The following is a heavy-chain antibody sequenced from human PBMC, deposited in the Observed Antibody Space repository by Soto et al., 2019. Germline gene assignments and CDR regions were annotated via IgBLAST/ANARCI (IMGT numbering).Heavy chain of an antibody. CDR2: IDSDGSRI. V-gene: IGHV3-74*01. D-gene: IGHD2-15*01. CDR1: GFTFSNYW. CDR3: VRTSLVVAVATREDL. Sequence: EVQLVESGGGLVQPGESLRLSCAASGFTFSNYWMHWVRQAPGKGLVWVSRIDSDGSRITYADFVKGRFTISRDNAKNTVYLDMNSLTAEDTAVYYCVRTSLVVAVATREDLWGQGTLVTVSS. J-gene: IGHJ4*02.